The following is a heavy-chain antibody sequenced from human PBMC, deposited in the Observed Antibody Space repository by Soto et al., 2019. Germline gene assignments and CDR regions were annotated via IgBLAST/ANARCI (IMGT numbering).Heavy chain of an antibody. J-gene: IGHJ6*02. D-gene: IGHD3-16*01. Sequence: QVQLVESGGGLVEPGGSLRLSCAASGFSVGDNYMTWIRQAPGKGLEWLSYSSSSGGYKNYADSVKGRFTISRDNAKNSLYLQMASLRAEDTAVYFCARSSGRRHVFTFDYGLDVWGQGTTVTVSS. V-gene: IGHV3-11*06. CDR1: GFSVGDNY. CDR2: SSSSGGYK. CDR3: ARSSGRRHVFTFDYGLDV.